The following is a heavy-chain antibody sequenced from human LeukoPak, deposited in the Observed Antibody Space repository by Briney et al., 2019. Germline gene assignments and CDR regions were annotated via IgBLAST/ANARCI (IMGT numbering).Heavy chain of an antibody. CDR2: IYYSGST. CDR3: ARADSSGYYVLDY. J-gene: IGHJ4*02. D-gene: IGHD3-22*01. CDR1: GGSISSYY. V-gene: IGHV4-59*01. Sequence: SETLSLTCTVSGGSISSYYWSWIRQPPGKGLEWIGYIYYSGSTNYNPSLKSRVTISVDTSKNQFSLKLSSVTAADTAVYYCARADSSGYYVLDYWGQGTRVTVSS.